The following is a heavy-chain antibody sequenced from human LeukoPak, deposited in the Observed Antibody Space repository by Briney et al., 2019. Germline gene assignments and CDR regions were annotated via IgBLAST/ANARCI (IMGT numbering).Heavy chain of an antibody. CDR1: GFTFSSYA. Sequence: GGSLRLSCAASGFTFSSYAMHWVRQAPGKGLEWVAVISYDGSNKYYAESVKGRFTISRDNSKNTLYLQMNSLRDEATAVYCCAGGRYTAMVMYYFDYWGQGTLVTVSS. CDR2: ISYDGSNK. D-gene: IGHD5-18*01. J-gene: IGHJ4*02. CDR3: AGGRYTAMVMYYFDY. V-gene: IGHV3-30-3*01.